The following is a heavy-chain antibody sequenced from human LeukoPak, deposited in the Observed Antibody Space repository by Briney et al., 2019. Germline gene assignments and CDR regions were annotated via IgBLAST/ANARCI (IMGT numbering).Heavy chain of an antibody. CDR3: AKSRQWLVGFVPY. CDR1: GFTFSSYG. D-gene: IGHD6-19*01. J-gene: IGHJ4*02. CDR2: ISGSGGST. V-gene: IGHV3-23*01. Sequence: PGRSLRLSCAASGFTFSSYGMHWVRQAPGKGLEWVSAISGSGGSTYYADSVKGRFTISRDNSKNTLYLQMNSLRAEDTAVYYCAKSRQWLVGFVPYWGQGTLVTVSS.